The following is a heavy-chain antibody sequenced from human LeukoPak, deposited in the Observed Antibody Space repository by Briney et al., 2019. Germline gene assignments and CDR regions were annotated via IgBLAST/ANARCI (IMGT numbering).Heavy chain of an antibody. CDR2: ISYDGSNE. CDR1: GFTFSSYV. Sequence: GGSLRLSCAASGFTFSSYVMHWVRQAPGKGLEWVSLISYDGSNEYYADSVKGRFTISRDNSKNTLYLQMNSLRAADTAVYYCARDPRGGMIVVVTTGFDYWGQGTLVTVSS. D-gene: IGHD3-22*01. J-gene: IGHJ4*02. V-gene: IGHV3-30*04. CDR3: ARDPRGGMIVVVTTGFDY.